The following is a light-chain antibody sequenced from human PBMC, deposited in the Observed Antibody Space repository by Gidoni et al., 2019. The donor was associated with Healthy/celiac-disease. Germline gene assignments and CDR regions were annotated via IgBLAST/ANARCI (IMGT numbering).Light chain of an antibody. CDR2: TAT. CDR3: QQLNSYPVS. Sequence: DIQLTQSPSFLSASVGDRVTITCRASQGISSYLAWYQQKPGKAPKLLTYTATTCQRGVPLRFSGRGSGTEFTLTISSLQPENFATYFCQQLNSYPVSFGQGTKLEIK. V-gene: IGKV1-9*01. J-gene: IGKJ2*03. CDR1: QGISSY.